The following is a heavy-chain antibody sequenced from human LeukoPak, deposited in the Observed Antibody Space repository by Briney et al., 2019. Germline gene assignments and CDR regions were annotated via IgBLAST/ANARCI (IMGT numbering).Heavy chain of an antibody. CDR3: AKDLQVYDILTGYSSSDSGAH. CDR2: IRYDGSNK. D-gene: IGHD3-9*01. J-gene: IGHJ4*02. CDR1: GFTFSSYG. Sequence: GGSLRLSCAASGFTFSSYGMHWVRQAPGKGLEWVAFIRYDGSNKYYADSVKGRFTISRGNSKNTLYLQMNSLRAEDTAVYYCAKDLQVYDILTGYSSSDSGAHWGQGTLVTVSS. V-gene: IGHV3-30*02.